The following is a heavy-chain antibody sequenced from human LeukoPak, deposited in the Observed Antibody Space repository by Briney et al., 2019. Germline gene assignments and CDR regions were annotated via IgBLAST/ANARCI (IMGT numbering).Heavy chain of an antibody. V-gene: IGHV4-34*01. CDR3: ARLRYYDSSGYLEGADDAFDI. CDR2: INHSGST. J-gene: IGHJ3*02. CDR1: GGSFSGYY. Sequence: SETLSLTCAVYGGSFSGYYWSWIRQPPGKGLEWIGEINHSGSTNYNPSLKSRVTISVDTSKNQFSLKLSSVTAADTAVYYCARLRYYDSSGYLEGADDAFDIWGQETMVTVSS. D-gene: IGHD3-22*01.